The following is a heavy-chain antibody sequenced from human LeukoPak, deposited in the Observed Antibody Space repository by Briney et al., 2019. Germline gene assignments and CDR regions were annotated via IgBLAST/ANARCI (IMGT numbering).Heavy chain of an antibody. CDR1: GFTFSSYA. CDR3: AKGHVVRDAFDL. CDR2: ISGSGGST. J-gene: IGHJ3*01. V-gene: IGHV3-23*01. D-gene: IGHD2-15*01. Sequence: GGSLRLSCAASGFTFSSYAMSWVRQAPGKGLEWVSAISGSGGSTYYADSVKGRFTISRDNSKNTLYLQMDSLRAEDTAVYYCAKGHVVRDAFDLRGQGTMVTVSS.